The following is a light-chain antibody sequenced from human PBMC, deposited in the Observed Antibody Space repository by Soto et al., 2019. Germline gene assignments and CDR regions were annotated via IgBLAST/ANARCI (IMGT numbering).Light chain of an antibody. CDR2: LNNDGSH. CDR1: IGHASNA. V-gene: IGLV4-69*01. CDR3: QTWGTGFQF. Sequence: QSVLTQSPSASASLGPQANPTGPWTIGHASNAIAWHQKQPGKGPRYLMDLNNDGSHTKGDGIPDRFSGSSSGADRYLIISSLQSEDEADYYCQTWGTGFQFFGGGTKLTVL. J-gene: IGLJ2*01.